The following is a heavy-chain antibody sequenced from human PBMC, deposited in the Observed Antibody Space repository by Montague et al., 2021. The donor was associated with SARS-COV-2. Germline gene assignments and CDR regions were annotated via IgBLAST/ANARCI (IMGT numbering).Heavy chain of an antibody. CDR2: INHSGTT. Sequence: SETLSLTCAVYGGSFSGYYWTWIRQSPGKGLEWIAEINHSGTTNYYFNPSLRSRVTISVDTSKSQFSLKLSSVIAADTGVYYCARWDPQTLTLIGLRGKSASDYWGQGTLVTVSS. D-gene: IGHD4-23*01. J-gene: IGHJ4*02. V-gene: IGHV4-34*01. CDR1: GGSFSGYY. CDR3: ARWDPQTLTLIGLRGKSASDY.